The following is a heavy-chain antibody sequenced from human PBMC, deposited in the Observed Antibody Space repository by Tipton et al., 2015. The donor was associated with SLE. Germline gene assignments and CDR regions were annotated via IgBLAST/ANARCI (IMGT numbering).Heavy chain of an antibody. Sequence: TLSLTCSVSGGSISSRNYHWGWIRQPPGKGLEWIGTIYYSGSTYYNPSLKSRVTISVDMSKNQFFLNLTSVTAADTAVYYCAREVNVVSDSDAFDIWGQGTLVTVSS. CDR3: AREVNVVSDSDAFDI. CDR1: GGSISSRNYH. D-gene: IGHD2-21*01. CDR2: IYYSGST. V-gene: IGHV4-39*07. J-gene: IGHJ3*02.